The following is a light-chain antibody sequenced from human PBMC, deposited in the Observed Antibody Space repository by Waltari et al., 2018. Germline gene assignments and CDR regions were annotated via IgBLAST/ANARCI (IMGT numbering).Light chain of an antibody. CDR1: SSDVGSHNL. Sequence: QSALTQPASVSGSPGQSITISCTGTSSDVGSHNLVSWYQPHPGKAPKLMIYEGSKRPSGVSNRFSGSKSGNTASLTISGLQAEDEADYYCCSYAGSHVVFGGGTKLTVL. CDR2: EGS. V-gene: IGLV2-23*01. J-gene: IGLJ2*01. CDR3: CSYAGSHVV.